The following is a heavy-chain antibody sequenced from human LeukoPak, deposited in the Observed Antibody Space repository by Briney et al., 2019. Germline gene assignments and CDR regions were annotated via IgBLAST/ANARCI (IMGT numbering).Heavy chain of an antibody. CDR1: GFAFNTYT. CDR2: VTTSSTYM. J-gene: IGHJ4*02. V-gene: IGHV3-21*03. Sequence: GGSLRLSCAASGFAFNTYTMGWVRQAPGKGLEWVSSVTTSSTYMFYSDSVRGRFTVSRDDSRNSLFLQMNSLRPEDTAVYYCVREEGLKVATMTLHYWDQGTLVTVSS. D-gene: IGHD5-24*01. CDR3: VREEGLKVATMTLHY.